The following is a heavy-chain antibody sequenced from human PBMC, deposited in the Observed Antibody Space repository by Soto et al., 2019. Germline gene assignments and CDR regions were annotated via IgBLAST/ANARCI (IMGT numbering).Heavy chain of an antibody. D-gene: IGHD5-18*01. V-gene: IGHV3-23*01. CDR2: ISPSASDT. J-gene: IGHJ4*02. CDR1: RLSFSNSS. CDR3: AKGGYTFAYE. Sequence: GSLRLFRSPFRLSFSNSSKIRGRQPPGKGLEWVSAISPSASDTLYADSVKGRFTISRDNSQNTLFLQMTSLRADDTAVYYCAKGGYTFAYEWGQGALVTVSS.